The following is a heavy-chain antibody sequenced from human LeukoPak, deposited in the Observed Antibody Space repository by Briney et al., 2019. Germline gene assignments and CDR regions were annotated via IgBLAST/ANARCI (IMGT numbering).Heavy chain of an antibody. V-gene: IGHV3-23*01. CDR2: ISGSGGST. Sequence: QPGGSLRLSCAASGFTFSSYAMSWVRQAPGKGLEWVSAISGSGGSTYYADSVKGRFTISRDNSKKTLYLQMNSLRAEDTALYYCAKEQRGYSGYMVGSCFDPWGQGTLVTVSS. CDR1: GFTFSSYA. CDR3: AKEQRGYSGYMVGSCFDP. J-gene: IGHJ5*02. D-gene: IGHD5-12*01.